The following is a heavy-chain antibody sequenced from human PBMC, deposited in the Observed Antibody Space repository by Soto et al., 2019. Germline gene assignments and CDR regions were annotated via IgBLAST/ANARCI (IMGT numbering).Heavy chain of an antibody. D-gene: IGHD3-22*01. V-gene: IGHV4-59*01. CDR1: GGSISSYY. J-gene: IGHJ3*02. CDR2: IYYSGST. CDR3: ARGLESYYYDSSERKGGHAFDI. Sequence: SETLSLTCTVSGGSISSYYWSWIRQPPGKGLEWIGYIYYSGSTNYNPSLKSRVTISVDTSKNQFSLKLSSVTAADTAVYYCARGLESYYYDSSERKGGHAFDIWGQGTMVTVSS.